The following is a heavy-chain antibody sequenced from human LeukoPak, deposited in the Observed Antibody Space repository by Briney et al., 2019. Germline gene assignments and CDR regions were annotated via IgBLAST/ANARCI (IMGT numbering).Heavy chain of an antibody. CDR3: ARDRRKSIDY. Sequence: PGGSLRLSCAASGFTFSSYWMHWVRQASGKGLVWLSRISSDGSSTDYADSVKGRFTISRDNAKNTLYLQVNSLGAEDTAVYFCARDRRKSIDYWGQGTLVTVSS. CDR1: GFTFSSYW. V-gene: IGHV3-74*01. CDR2: ISSDGSST. J-gene: IGHJ4*02.